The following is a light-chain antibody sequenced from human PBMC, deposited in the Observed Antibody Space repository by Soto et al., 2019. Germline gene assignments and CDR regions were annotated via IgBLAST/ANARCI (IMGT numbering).Light chain of an antibody. CDR3: SSYTSSSTLMV. CDR1: SSDVGGYNY. V-gene: IGLV2-14*01. Sequence: QSALTQPASLSGSPGQSITISGTGTSSDVGGYNYVSWYQQHPGKAPKLMIYEVSNRPSGVSNRFSGSKSGNTASLTISGLQAEDEADYYCSSYTSSSTLMVFGGGTQLTVL. CDR2: EVS. J-gene: IGLJ2*01.